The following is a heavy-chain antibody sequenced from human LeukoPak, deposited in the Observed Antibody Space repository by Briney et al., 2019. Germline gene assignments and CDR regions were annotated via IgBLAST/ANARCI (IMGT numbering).Heavy chain of an antibody. CDR2: IWFDGSNK. D-gene: IGHD1-14*01. J-gene: IGHJ4*02. V-gene: IGHV3-33*01. Sequence: GGSLRLSCAASGFIFSKDAMHWVRQAPGKGLEWVAFIWFDGSNKHYADSVKGRLTICRDNCEDMLYLQMNSLRAEGTDVYYCVRDPAESGFAFESWGEGALVTVSS. CDR1: GFIFSKDA. CDR3: VRDPAESGFAFES.